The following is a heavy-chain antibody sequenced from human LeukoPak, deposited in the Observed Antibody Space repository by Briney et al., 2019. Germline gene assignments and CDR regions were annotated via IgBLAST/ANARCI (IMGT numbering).Heavy chain of an antibody. V-gene: IGHV3-30*18. CDR1: GFTFSSYG. Sequence: QPGRSLRLSCAASGFTFSSYGMHWVRQAPGKGLEWVAVISYDGSNKYYADSVKGRFTISRDNSKNTLYLQMNSLRAEDTAVYYCAKVLILTGYGMDVWGQGTTVTVSS. CDR3: AKVLILTGYGMDV. D-gene: IGHD3-9*01. CDR2: ISYDGSNK. J-gene: IGHJ6*02.